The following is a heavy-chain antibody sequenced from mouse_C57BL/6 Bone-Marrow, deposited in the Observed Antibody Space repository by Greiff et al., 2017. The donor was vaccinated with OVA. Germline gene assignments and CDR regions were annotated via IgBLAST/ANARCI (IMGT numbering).Heavy chain of an antibody. J-gene: IGHJ2*01. Sequence: QVQLQQSGPELVKPGASVKISCKASGYAFSSSWMNWVKQRPGKGLEWIGRIYPGDGDTNYNGKFKGKATLTADKSSNTAYMQLSSLTSEDSAVYFCARGTTVGYWGQGTTLTVSS. D-gene: IGHD1-1*01. CDR1: GYAFSSSW. V-gene: IGHV1-82*01. CDR2: IYPGDGDT. CDR3: ARGTTVGY.